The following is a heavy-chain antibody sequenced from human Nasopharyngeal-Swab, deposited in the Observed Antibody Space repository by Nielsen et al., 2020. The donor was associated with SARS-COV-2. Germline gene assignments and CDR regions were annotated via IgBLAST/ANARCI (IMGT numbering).Heavy chain of an antibody. D-gene: IGHD3-10*01. Sequence: ASVKVSCKASGYTFTGYYMHWVRQAPGQGLEWMGRINPNSGGTNYAQKFQGKVTMTRDTFISTAYMELSRLRSDDTAVYYCARVWSGSGSYPDYYYYMDVWGKGTPVTVSS. J-gene: IGHJ6*03. CDR2: INPNSGGT. CDR1: GYTFTGYY. CDR3: ARVWSGSGSYPDYYYYMDV. V-gene: IGHV1-2*06.